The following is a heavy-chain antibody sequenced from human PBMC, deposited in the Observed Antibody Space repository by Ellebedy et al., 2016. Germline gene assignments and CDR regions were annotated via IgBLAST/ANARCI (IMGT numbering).Heavy chain of an antibody. CDR3: ARDTGMGAVAGKGNY. CDR1: GYSISSGYY. V-gene: IGHV4-38-2*02. J-gene: IGHJ4*02. Sequence: GSLRLXCTVSGYSISSGYYWGWIRQPPGKGLEWIGSIYHSGSTYYNPSLKSRVTISVDTSKNQFSLKLSSVTAADTAVYYCARDTGMGAVAGKGNYWGQGTLVTVSS. D-gene: IGHD6-19*01. CDR2: IYHSGST.